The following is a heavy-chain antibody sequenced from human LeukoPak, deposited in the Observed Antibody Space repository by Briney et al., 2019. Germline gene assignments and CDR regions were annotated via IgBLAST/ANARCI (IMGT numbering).Heavy chain of an antibody. CDR3: ARVPRSYYYYYYMDV. V-gene: IGHV4-59*01. CDR2: IYYSGST. J-gene: IGHJ6*03. Sequence: SETLSLTCTVSGGSISSYYWSWIGQPPGKGLEWIGYIYYSGSTNYNPSLKSRVTISVDTSKNQFSLKLSSVTAADTAVYYCARVPRSYYYYYYMDVWGKGTTVTVSS. CDR1: GGSISSYY.